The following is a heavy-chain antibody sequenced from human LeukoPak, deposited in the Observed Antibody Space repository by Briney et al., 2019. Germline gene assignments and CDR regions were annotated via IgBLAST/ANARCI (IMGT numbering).Heavy chain of an antibody. V-gene: IGHV4-34*01. CDR2: INHSGST. J-gene: IGHJ2*01. CDR1: GGSFSGYY. D-gene: IGHD2-15*01. CDR3: ARRTPVGWYFDL. Sequence: PSETLSLTCAVYGGSFSGYYWSWIRQPPGKGLEWIGEINHSGSTNYNPSLKSRVTISVDTSKNQFSLKLSSVTAADTAVYYCARRTPVGWYFDLWGRRTPVTVSS.